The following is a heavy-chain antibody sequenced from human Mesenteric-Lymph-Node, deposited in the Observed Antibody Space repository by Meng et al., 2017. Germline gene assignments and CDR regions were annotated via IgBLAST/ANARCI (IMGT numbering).Heavy chain of an antibody. CDR3: AKGDSGWYQEYNWFDP. CDR1: GFTFRTYG. V-gene: IGHV3-23*01. J-gene: IGHJ5*02. CDR2: MSGSGGGT. Sequence: VQLLESGVGLVQPGGSLRLSCAASGFTFRTYGMGWFRQAPGKGLEWVSGMSGSGGGTYYGDSVKGRFTISRDNSKNTLYLQMSSLRAEDTAIYYCAKGDSGWYQEYNWFDPWGQGTLVTVSS. D-gene: IGHD6-19*01.